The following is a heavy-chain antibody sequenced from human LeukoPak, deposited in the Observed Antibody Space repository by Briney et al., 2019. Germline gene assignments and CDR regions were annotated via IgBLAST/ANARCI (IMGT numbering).Heavy chain of an antibody. J-gene: IGHJ4*02. Sequence: ASVNVSCKASGYTFTSYAMHWVRQAPGQRLEWMGWINAGNGNTKYSQKFQGRVTITRDTSASTAYMELSSLRSEDTAVYYCARDECGGGSCYDYWGQGTLVTVSS. CDR3: ARDECGGGSCYDY. D-gene: IGHD2-15*01. V-gene: IGHV1-3*01. CDR2: INAGNGNT. CDR1: GYTFTSYA.